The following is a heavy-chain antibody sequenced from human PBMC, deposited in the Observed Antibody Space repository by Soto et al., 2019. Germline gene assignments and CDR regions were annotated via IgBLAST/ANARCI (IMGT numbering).Heavy chain of an antibody. D-gene: IGHD2-15*01. CDR3: ARARWYDAFDV. CDR2: IFHGGNT. CDR1: CFFISSGNY. J-gene: IGHJ3*01. Sequence: PSETRSLTCSVSCFFISSGNYWDWIRKPPGKGLEWIGSIFHGGNTYYNTSLKSRVTISVDMSKNQFSLKLNSVPAADTAVYYCARARWYDAFDVWGKGTVVTGS. V-gene: IGHV4-38-2*02.